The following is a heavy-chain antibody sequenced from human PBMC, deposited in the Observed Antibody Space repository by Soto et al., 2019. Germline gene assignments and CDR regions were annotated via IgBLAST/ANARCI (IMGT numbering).Heavy chain of an antibody. CDR3: ARARKDIVLVPAAYMTNYYYYYMDV. V-gene: IGHV1-18*01. Sequence: QVQLVQSGAEVKKPGASVKVSCKASGYTFTSYGISWVRQAPGQGLEWMGWISDYNGNTNYAQKLQGRVTMTTDTSTSTAYMELRSLRSDDTAVYYCARARKDIVLVPAAYMTNYYYYYMDVWGKGTTVTVSS. CDR1: GYTFTSYG. D-gene: IGHD2-2*01. CDR2: ISDYNGNT. J-gene: IGHJ6*03.